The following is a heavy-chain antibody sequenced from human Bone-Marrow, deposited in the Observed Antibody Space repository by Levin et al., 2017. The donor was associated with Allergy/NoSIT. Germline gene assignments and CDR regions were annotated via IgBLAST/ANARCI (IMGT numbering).Heavy chain of an antibody. V-gene: IGHV5-51*01. CDR3: ARHGDGSGWDTGDS. CDR1: GYSFTNYW. CDR2: THPGNSET. D-gene: IGHD6-19*01. Sequence: GGSLRLSCKTSGYSFTNYWIGWVCQMPGKGLEWMGVTHPGNSETRYGPSFQGHVTISVDKSVSTAYLQWSSLKASDTAIYYCARHGDGSGWDTGDSWGQGTLVTASS. J-gene: IGHJ4*02.